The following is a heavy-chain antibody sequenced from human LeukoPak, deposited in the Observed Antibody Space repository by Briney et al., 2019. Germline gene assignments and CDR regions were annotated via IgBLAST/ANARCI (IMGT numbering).Heavy chain of an antibody. CDR3: ALEERIQQWPRDYYYYMDV. CDR1: GFSLSTSGVG. J-gene: IGHJ6*03. D-gene: IGHD5-18*01. V-gene: IGHV2-5*01. CDR2: IFWNDDK. Sequence: ASGPTLVNPTQTLTLTCTLSGFSLSTSGVGVGWIRQPPGKALEWLALIFWNDDKRYSPSLKSRLTITKDTSKNQVVLTMTNMDPVDTATYYCALEERIQQWPRDYYYYMDVWGKGTTVTVS.